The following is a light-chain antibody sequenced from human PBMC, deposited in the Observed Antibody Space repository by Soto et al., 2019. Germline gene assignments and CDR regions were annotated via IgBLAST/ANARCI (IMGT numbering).Light chain of an antibody. CDR1: QSVSSSY. J-gene: IGKJ3*01. Sequence: EIVLTQSPGTLSFSPGERATLTCRASQSVSSSYLAWFQQKPGQAPRLLIYGASSRATGIPDRFSGSGSGTDFTLTISRLKPEDFAVYYCQQYGNAPFTFGPGTKVDIK. CDR3: QQYGNAPFT. CDR2: GAS. V-gene: IGKV3-20*01.